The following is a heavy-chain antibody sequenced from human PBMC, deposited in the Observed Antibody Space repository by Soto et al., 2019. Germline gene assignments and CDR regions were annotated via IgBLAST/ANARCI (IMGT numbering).Heavy chain of an antibody. J-gene: IGHJ2*01. Sequence: ASVMVSCMASGYTFTIYGIIWVRQAPGQGLEWMGWISAYNGNTNYAQKLQGRVTMTTDTSTSTAYMELRSLRSDDTAVYYCARYIAVAPRGYFVLGGRGTLVTVSS. CDR1: GYTFTIYG. D-gene: IGHD6-19*01. CDR3: ARYIAVAPRGYFVL. CDR2: ISAYNGNT. V-gene: IGHV1-18*01.